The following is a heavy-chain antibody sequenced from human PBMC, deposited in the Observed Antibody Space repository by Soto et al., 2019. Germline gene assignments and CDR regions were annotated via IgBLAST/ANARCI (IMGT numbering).Heavy chain of an antibody. CDR2: ISYDGSNK. D-gene: IGHD6-19*01. CDR3: AKEEGQWLVPTSCWDY. Sequence: QVQLVESGGGVVQPGRSLRLSCAASGFTFSSYGMHWVRQAPGQGLEWVAVISYDGSNKYYADSVKGRFTISRDNSKNTLDLQMNSLRAEDTAVYYCAKEEGQWLVPTSCWDYWGQGTLVTVSS. V-gene: IGHV3-30*18. J-gene: IGHJ4*02. CDR1: GFTFSSYG.